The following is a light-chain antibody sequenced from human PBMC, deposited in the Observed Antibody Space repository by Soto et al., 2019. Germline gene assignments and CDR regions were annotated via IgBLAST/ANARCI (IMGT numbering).Light chain of an antibody. CDR2: DVS. CDR1: SSDVGAYTF. V-gene: IGLV2-14*03. Sequence: QSALTQPASVSGSPGQSITISCTGTSSDVGAYTFVSWYQQHPDKVPKLMIFDVSRRPSGVSDRFSGSKSGNTASLTISGRQHEDEADYYCSSYTSSSTHVFGSGTKLTVL. CDR3: SSYTSSSTHV. J-gene: IGLJ1*01.